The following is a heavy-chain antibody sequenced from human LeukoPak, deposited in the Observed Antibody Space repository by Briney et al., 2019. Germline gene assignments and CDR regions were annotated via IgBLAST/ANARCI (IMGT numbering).Heavy chain of an antibody. D-gene: IGHD5-12*01. CDR3: ARDLVASIWAYYFDY. J-gene: IGHJ4*02. CDR1: GGSISSSSYY. CDR2: ISDSGDT. V-gene: IGHV4-39*02. Sequence: PSETLSLTCTVSGGSISSSSYYWGWIRQPPGKGLEWIGSISDSGDTYYNPSLKSRVTMSVDTSKNQFSLRLSSVTATDTAVYYCARDLVASIWAYYFDYWGQGILVTVSS.